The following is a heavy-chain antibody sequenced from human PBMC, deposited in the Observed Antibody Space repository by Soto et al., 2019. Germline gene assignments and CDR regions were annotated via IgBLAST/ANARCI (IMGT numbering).Heavy chain of an antibody. D-gene: IGHD5-12*01. Sequence: GGCLRLSCAASGFTFSSYWMSWVRQAPGKGLEWVANIKQDGSEKYYVDSVKGRFTISRDNAKNSLYLQMNSLRAEDTAVYYCARENSLRGYDYEPFTNYYYYLDVWGKGTPVTNSS. CDR3: ARENSLRGYDYEPFTNYYYYLDV. CDR1: GFTFSSYW. J-gene: IGHJ6*03. V-gene: IGHV3-7*01. CDR2: IKQDGSEK.